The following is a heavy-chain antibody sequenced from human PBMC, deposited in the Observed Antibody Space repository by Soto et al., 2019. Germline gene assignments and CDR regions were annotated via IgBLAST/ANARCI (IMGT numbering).Heavy chain of an antibody. J-gene: IGHJ5*02. CDR1: GFTFDDYA. Sequence: GGSLRLSCAASGFTFDDYAMHWVRQAPGKGLEWVSGISWNSGSIGYADSVKGRFTISRDNAKNSLYLQMNSLRAEDTALYYCAKSGEILLWFGELSPWGQGTLVTVSS. CDR2: ISWNSGSI. CDR3: AKSGEILLWFGELSP. D-gene: IGHD3-10*01. V-gene: IGHV3-9*01.